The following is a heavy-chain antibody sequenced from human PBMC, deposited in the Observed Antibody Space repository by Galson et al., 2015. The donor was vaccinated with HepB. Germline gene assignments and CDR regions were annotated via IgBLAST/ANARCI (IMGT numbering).Heavy chain of an antibody. Sequence: SLRLSCAASGFTFSSYSMHWVRQAPGKGLEWVSSISSGSAYTYYTDSVKGRFIISRDNAKNLLYLQMNSLGADDTAVYYCARGDRYIGGPYGNFDYWGQGTPVTVSS. CDR3: ARGDRYIGGPYGNFDY. D-gene: IGHD3-10*01. CDR2: ISSGSAYT. J-gene: IGHJ4*02. V-gene: IGHV3-21*01. CDR1: GFTFSSYS.